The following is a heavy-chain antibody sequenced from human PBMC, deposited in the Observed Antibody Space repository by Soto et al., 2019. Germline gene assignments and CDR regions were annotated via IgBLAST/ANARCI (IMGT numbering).Heavy chain of an antibody. D-gene: IGHD2-21*02. CDR1: GFTVSSYG. Sequence: APVKVSCKSAGFTVSSYGTSWVRQSPGQGLEWMRWISAYNGNTNYAQKLQGRVTMTTDTSTSTAYMELRSLRSDDTAVYYCARDGRGVVVVTAILDGFDIWGQGTIVTVSS. V-gene: IGHV1-18*01. CDR2: ISAYNGNT. CDR3: ARDGRGVVVVTAILDGFDI. J-gene: IGHJ3*02.